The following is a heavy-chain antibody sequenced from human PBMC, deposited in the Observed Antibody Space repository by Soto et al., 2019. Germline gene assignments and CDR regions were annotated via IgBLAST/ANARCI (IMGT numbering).Heavy chain of an antibody. J-gene: IGHJ4*02. CDR3: ASWVGATSFDY. CDR1: GGSISSGGYY. V-gene: IGHV4-31*03. CDR2: IYYSGST. Sequence: QVQLQESGPGLVKPSQTLSLTCTVSGGSISSGGYYWSWIRQHPGKGLEWIGYIYYSGSTYYNPSPKGRVTISVDTAKNHCSLKLSSVTAADTAVYYCASWVGATSFDYWGQGTLVTVSS. D-gene: IGHD1-26*01.